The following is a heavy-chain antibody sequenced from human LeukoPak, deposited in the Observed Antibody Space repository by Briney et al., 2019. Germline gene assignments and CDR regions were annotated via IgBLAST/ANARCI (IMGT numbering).Heavy chain of an antibody. CDR3: ARITMVRGVIYYYYMDV. CDR2: INHSGST. Sequence: PSETLSLTCAVYGGSFSGYYSSWIRQPPGKGLEWIGEINHSGSTNYNPSLKSRVTISVGTSKNQFSLKLSSVTAADTAVYYCARITMVRGVIYYYYMDVWGKGTTVTVSS. D-gene: IGHD3-10*01. CDR1: GGSFSGYY. J-gene: IGHJ6*03. V-gene: IGHV4-34*01.